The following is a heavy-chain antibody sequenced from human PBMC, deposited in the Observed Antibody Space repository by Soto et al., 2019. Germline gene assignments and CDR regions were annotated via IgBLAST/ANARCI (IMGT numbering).Heavy chain of an antibody. CDR2: ISSSSSYI. CDR3: ASDHYGANAFDI. D-gene: IGHD4-17*01. V-gene: IGHV3-21*01. J-gene: IGHJ3*02. CDR1: GFTFSSYS. Sequence: PGGSLRLSCAASGFTFSSYSMNWVRQAPGKGLEWVSSISSSSSYIYYADSVKGRFTISRDNAKNSLYLQMNSLRAEDTAVYYCASDHYGANAFDIWGQGTTVTVSS.